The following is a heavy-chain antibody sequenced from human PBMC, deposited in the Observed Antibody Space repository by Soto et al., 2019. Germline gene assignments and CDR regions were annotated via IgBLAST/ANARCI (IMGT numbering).Heavy chain of an antibody. CDR1: GGSISSYY. V-gene: IGHV4-4*07. CDR2: IYTSGST. Sequence: SETLSLTCTVSGGSISSYYWSWIRQPAGKGLEWIGRIYTSGSTNYNPSLKSRVTMSVDTSKNQFSLKLSSVTAADTAVYYCALYWTNGVCSHDPFAIWGQGTMVTVS. D-gene: IGHD2-8*01. CDR3: ALYWTNGVCSHDPFAI. J-gene: IGHJ3*02.